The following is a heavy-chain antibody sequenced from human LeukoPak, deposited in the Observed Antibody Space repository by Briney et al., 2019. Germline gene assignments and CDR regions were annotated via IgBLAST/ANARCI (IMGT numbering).Heavy chain of an antibody. V-gene: IGHV3-21*01. D-gene: IGHD3-10*01. Sequence: GGSLRLSCAASGFTFSSYSMNWVRQAPGKGLGWVSSTSRSTRNIYYADSVKGRFTISRDNAKNSLYLQMNSLRAEDTAVYYCARDQREYYYGSGDYWGQGTLVTVSS. J-gene: IGHJ4*02. CDR3: ARDQREYYYGSGDY. CDR1: GFTFSSYS. CDR2: TSRSTRNI.